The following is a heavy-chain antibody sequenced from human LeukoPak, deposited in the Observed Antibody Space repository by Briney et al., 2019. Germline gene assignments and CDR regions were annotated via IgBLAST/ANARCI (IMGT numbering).Heavy chain of an antibody. V-gene: IGHV4-31*03. D-gene: IGHD3-16*01. CDR1: GGSISSGGYY. CDR3: AVGDTPYYFDY. J-gene: IGHJ4*02. Sequence: SQTLSLTCTVSGGSISSGGYYWSWIRQHPGKGLEWIGYVYYSGSTYYNPSLKSRVTISVDTSRNQFSLKLSSVTAADTAVYYCAVGDTPYYFDYWGQGTLVTVSS. CDR2: VYYSGST.